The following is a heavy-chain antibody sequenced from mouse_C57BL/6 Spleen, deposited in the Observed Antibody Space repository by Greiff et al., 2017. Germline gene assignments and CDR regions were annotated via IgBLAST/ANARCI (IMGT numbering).Heavy chain of an antibody. Sequence: EVQLQQSGPELVKPGASVKISCKASGYSFTDYNMNWVKQSNGKSLEWIGVINPNYGTTSYNQKFKGKATLTVDQSSSTAYMQLNILTSEDSAVYYCASEDGYDDVLFAYWGQGTLVTVSA. CDR2: INPNYGTT. CDR3: ASEDGYDDVLFAY. CDR1: GYSFTDYN. D-gene: IGHD2-2*01. V-gene: IGHV1-39*01. J-gene: IGHJ3*01.